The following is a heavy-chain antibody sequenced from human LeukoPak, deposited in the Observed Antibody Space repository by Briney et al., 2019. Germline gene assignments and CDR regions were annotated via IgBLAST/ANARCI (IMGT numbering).Heavy chain of an antibody. J-gene: IGHJ4*02. Sequence: PSETLSLTCTVSGGSISSSSYYWGWIRQPPGKGLEWIGSIYYSGSTYYNPSLKSRVTISVDTSKNQVSLKLSSVTAADTAVYYCARDPLPPYGDYALIFDYWGQGTLVAVSS. V-gene: IGHV4-39*07. CDR3: ARDPLPPYGDYALIFDY. CDR2: IYYSGST. CDR1: GGSISSSSYY. D-gene: IGHD4-17*01.